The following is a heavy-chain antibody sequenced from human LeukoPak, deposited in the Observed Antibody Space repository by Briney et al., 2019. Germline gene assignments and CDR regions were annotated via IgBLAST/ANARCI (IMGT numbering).Heavy chain of an antibody. CDR1: GASISSHYY. D-gene: IGHD6-13*01. V-gene: IGHV4-4*07. CDR2: IYSSGNS. Sequence: SETLSLTCTVSGASISSHYYWNWFRQPAGKGLEWIGRIYSSGNSYYNTSLQSRVTMSVDTSKNQFSLRLSSVTAADTAVYYCARGFRQQLVLSNWFDPWGQGTLVTVSS. CDR3: ARGFRQQLVLSNWFDP. J-gene: IGHJ5*02.